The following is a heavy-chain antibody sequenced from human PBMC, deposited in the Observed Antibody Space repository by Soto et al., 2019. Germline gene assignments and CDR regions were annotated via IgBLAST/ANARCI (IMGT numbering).Heavy chain of an antibody. J-gene: IGHJ5*02. D-gene: IGHD6-6*01. CDR2: IIPIFGTP. Sequence: ASVKVSCKASGGGTFNSFAISWLRQAPGQGLEWMGGIIPIFGTPNYAQKFQGRVTITADESTRTAYMELSGLTSEDTAVYYCAKEHSSSSGRFDPWGQGTLVTVSS. CDR1: GGGTFNSFA. V-gene: IGHV1-69*13. CDR3: AKEHSSSSGRFDP.